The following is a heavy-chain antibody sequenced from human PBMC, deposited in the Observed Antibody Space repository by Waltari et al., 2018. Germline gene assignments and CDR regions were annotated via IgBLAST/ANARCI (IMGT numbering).Heavy chain of an antibody. CDR2: IYYSGST. CDR1: GGSISSYY. CDR3: ARSSSWDEGFDY. V-gene: IGHV4-59*01. Sequence: QVQLQESGPGLVKPSETLSLTCTVSGGSISSYYWSWIRQPPGKGLEWIGYIYYSGSTNYNPSLKSRVTISVDTSKNQFSLKLSSVTAADTAVYYCARSSSWDEGFDYWGQGTLVIVSS. J-gene: IGHJ4*02. D-gene: IGHD6-13*01.